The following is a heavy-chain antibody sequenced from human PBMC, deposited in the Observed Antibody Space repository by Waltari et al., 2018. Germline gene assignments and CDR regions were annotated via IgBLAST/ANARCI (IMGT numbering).Heavy chain of an antibody. V-gene: IGHV3-23*01. CDR3: AKSGDNYVVYFDT. D-gene: IGHD1-1*01. Sequence: EVRLLESGGGSVQPGGPLGISCVGSGFTFSRYGMSLVRKAPGEGRGWVSGIRENSGSTYSYDAVKSRFTISRDNVNNTLFVALNSRRAEDTAAYYCAKSGDNYVVYFDTWCQGSLVSVSS. CDR1: GFTFSRYG. CDR2: IRENSGST. J-gene: IGHJ4*02.